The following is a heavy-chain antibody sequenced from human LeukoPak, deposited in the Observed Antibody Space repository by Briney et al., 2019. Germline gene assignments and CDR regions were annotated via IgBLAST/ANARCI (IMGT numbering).Heavy chain of an antibody. D-gene: IGHD1/OR15-1a*01. CDR2: IYTSGST. V-gene: IGHV4-61*02. CDR1: GGSISSGSYY. Sequence: SETLSLTCTVSGGSISSGSYYWSWIRQPAGKGLEWIGRIYTSGSTNYNPSPKSRVTISVDTSKNQFSLKLSSVTAADTAVYYCASLGAEHIDWGQGTLVTVSS. CDR3: ASLGAEHID. J-gene: IGHJ4*02.